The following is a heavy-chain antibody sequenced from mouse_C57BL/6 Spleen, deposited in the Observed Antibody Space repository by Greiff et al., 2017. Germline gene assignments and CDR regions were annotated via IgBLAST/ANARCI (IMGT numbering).Heavy chain of an antibody. CDR1: GYTFTSYW. Sequence: QVQLQQPGAELVKPGASVKLSCKASGYTFTSYWMPWVKQRPGQGLEWIGEIDPSDSYTNYHQKFKGKATLTVDTSSSTAYMHLSSLTSEDSAVYSCARSGYLYYFDYWGQGTTLTVSS. D-gene: IGHD2-14*01. CDR2: IDPSDSYT. CDR3: ARSGYLYYFDY. J-gene: IGHJ2*01. V-gene: IGHV1-50*01.